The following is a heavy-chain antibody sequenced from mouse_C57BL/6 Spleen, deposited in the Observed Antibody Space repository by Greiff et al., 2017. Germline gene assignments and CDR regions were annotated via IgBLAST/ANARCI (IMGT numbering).Heavy chain of an antibody. J-gene: IGHJ3*01. CDR1: GFNIKDYY. Sequence: VHVKQSGAELVRPGASVKLSCTASGFNIKDYYMHWVKQRPEQGLEWIGRIDPEDGDTEYAPKFQGKATMTADTSSNTAYLQLSSLTSEDTAVYYCTRGGNYFSWFAYWGQGTLVTVSA. CDR2: IDPEDGDT. CDR3: TRGGNYFSWFAY. D-gene: IGHD2-1*01. V-gene: IGHV14-1*01.